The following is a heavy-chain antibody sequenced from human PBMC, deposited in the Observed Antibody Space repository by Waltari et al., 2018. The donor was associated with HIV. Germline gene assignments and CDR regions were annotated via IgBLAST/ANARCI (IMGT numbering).Heavy chain of an antibody. CDR3: ATMVRGVISFDY. CDR2: ISSSSSYI. CDR1: GFTFSSYS. V-gene: IGHV3-21*01. J-gene: IGHJ4*02. Sequence: EVQLVESGGGLVKPGGSLRLSCAASGFTFSSYSMNWVRQAPGKGLELVSSISSSSSYIYYADSVKGRFTISRDNAKNSLYLQMNSLRAEDTAVYYCATMVRGVISFDYWGQGTLVTVSS. D-gene: IGHD3-10*01.